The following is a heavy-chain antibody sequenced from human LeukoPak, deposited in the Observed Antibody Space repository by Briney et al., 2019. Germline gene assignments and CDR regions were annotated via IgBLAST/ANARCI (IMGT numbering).Heavy chain of an antibody. V-gene: IGHV1-69*13. CDR1: GGTFSSYA. Sequence: SVKVSCKASGGTFSSYAISWVRQAPGQGLEWMGGIIPIFGTANYAQKFQGRVTITADESTSTAYIELSSLRSEDTAVYYCARGRWTDVARGSYYFDYWGQGTLVSVSS. CDR2: IIPIFGTA. CDR3: ARGRWTDVARGSYYFDY. J-gene: IGHJ4*02. D-gene: IGHD3-10*01.